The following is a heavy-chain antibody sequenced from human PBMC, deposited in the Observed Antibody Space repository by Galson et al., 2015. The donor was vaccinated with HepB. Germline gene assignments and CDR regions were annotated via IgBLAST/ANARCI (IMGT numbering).Heavy chain of an antibody. CDR1: GYTFNNYV. V-gene: IGHV1-3*02. J-gene: IGHJ4*02. CDR2: TDGGNGDT. D-gene: IGHD2-21*02. Sequence: SVKVSCKASGYTFNNYVIHWVRQAPGQRPEWMGGTDGGNGDTKYSREFQGRVTITRATSASTAYVELSSLTSEDMAVYFCARGRGRDSWIFDYWGQGTLVTVSS. CDR3: ARGRGRDSWIFDY.